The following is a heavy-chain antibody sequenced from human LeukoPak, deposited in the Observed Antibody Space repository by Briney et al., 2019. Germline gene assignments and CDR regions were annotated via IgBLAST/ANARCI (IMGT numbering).Heavy chain of an antibody. J-gene: IGHJ5*02. V-gene: IGHV1-2*02. CDR2: INPNSGGT. D-gene: IGHD3-3*01. Sequence: ASVEVSCRASGYTFTGYYMHWVRQAPGQGLEWMGWINPNSGGTNYAQKFQGRVTMTRDTSISTAYMELSRLRSDDTAVYYCARDSIGGWFDPWGQGTLVTVSS. CDR3: ARDSIGGWFDP. CDR1: GYTFTGYY.